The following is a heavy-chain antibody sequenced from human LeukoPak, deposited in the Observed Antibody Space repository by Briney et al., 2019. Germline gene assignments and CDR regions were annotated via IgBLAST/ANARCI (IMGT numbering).Heavy chain of an antibody. CDR3: ARGLFLSGYLDAFDI. CDR1: GFTVSNKY. CDR2: IYSDGRT. J-gene: IGHJ3*02. Sequence: GGSLRLSCAASGFTVSNKYMTWVRQAPGKGVEWVSLIYSDGRTYYTDSVKGRGTISRDNSKNTLYLQMNSLRVEDTAVYYCARGLFLSGYLDAFDIWGQGTVVTVSS. D-gene: IGHD3-22*01. V-gene: IGHV3-53*01.